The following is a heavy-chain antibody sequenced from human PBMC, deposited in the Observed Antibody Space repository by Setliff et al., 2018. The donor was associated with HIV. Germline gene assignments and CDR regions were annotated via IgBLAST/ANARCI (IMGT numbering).Heavy chain of an antibody. V-gene: IGHV4-4*07. J-gene: IGHJ4*02. D-gene: IGHD1-1*01. CDR2: INISGNT. Sequence: PSETLSLTCTVSGGSISSYYWSWIRQPAGKELEWIGRINISGNTHYNPSLKSRVTMSVDTSKNQFSLKLSSVTAADTDVFYCARESELRRIDSWGQGTLVTVSS. CDR3: ARESELRRIDS. CDR1: GGSISSYY.